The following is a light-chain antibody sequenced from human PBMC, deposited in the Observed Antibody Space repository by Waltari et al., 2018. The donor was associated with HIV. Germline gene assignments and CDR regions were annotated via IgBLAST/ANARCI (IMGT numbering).Light chain of an antibody. CDR3: IIWHSNAYV. CDR1: SSIIVTSSS. V-gene: IGLV5-45*02. J-gene: IGLJ1*01. CDR2: HQSDADV. Sequence: AVLTPPSSLPAPTGPSAGRPCTLRSSIIVTSSSIYWSQHRSRTPPHYPLTHQSDADVQRGSGVPSRFSASKDASANAGILLIAGIQAEDEDDYYCIIWHSNAYVFGSGTKVTVL.